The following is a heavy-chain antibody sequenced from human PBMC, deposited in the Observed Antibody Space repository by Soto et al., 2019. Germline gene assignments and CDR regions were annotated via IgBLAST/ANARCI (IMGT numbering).Heavy chain of an antibody. J-gene: IGHJ4*02. V-gene: IGHV3-30*18. CDR3: AKDHLRTPITGLYFDY. D-gene: IGHD3-16*01. CDR1: GFTFSNYG. CDR2: ISYDGSDK. Sequence: PGGSLRLSCAASGFTFSNYGMHWVRQAPGKGLEWVAVISYDGSDKYYVDSVKGRFTISRDNSKNTLYLQMNSLRAEDTAVYYCAKDHLRTPITGLYFDYWGQGTLVTVSS.